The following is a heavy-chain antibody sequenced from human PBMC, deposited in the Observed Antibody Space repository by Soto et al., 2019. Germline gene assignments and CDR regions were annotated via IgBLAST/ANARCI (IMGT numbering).Heavy chain of an antibody. J-gene: IGHJ4*02. V-gene: IGHV3-53*04. Sequence: EVQLVESGGGLVQPGGSLRLSCAASGFTVSSNYMIWVRQAPGKGLEWVSVIYSGGSTYYADSVKGRFTISRHNSKNTLYLQMNSLRAEDTAVYYCARALGYCSSTSCPFDYWGQGTLVTVSS. CDR3: ARALGYCSSTSCPFDY. CDR1: GFTVSSNY. D-gene: IGHD2-2*01. CDR2: IYSGGST.